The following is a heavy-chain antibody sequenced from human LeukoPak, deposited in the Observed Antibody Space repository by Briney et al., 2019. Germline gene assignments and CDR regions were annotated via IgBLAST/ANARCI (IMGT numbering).Heavy chain of an antibody. J-gene: IGHJ3*02. CDR3: AKGGGGWSDAFDI. D-gene: IGHD2-15*01. Sequence: GGSLRLSCAASGFTFRSYAMSWVRQAPGKGLEWVSSISGSTYYADSVRGRFTISRDNSKNMLFLQMNSLRAEDTAVYYCAKGGGGWSDAFDIWGQGTMVTVSS. CDR1: GFTFRSYA. V-gene: IGHV3-23*01. CDR2: ISGST.